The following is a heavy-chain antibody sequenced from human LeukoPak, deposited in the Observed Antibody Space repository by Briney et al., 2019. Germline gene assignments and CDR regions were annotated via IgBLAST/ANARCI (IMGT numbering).Heavy chain of an antibody. Sequence: GGSLRLSCAASGFTFSTYNINWVRQAPGKGLEWVSSISSTSKLFYADSVKGRFTISRDNAKNSLYLQMNSLRAEDTAVYYCASTYYYDSSGYSDAFDIWAKGQWSPSLQ. CDR3: ASTYYYDSSGYSDAFDI. CDR1: GFTFSTYN. CDR2: ISSTSKL. J-gene: IGHJ3*02. V-gene: IGHV3-69-1*02. D-gene: IGHD3-22*01.